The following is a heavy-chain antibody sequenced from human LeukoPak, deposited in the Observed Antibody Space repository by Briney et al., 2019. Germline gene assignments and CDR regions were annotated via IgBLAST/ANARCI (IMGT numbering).Heavy chain of an antibody. CDR1: GFTFSSYS. D-gene: IGHD1-26*01. Sequence: PGRSLRLSCAASGFTFSSYSMHWVRQAPGKGLEWVAVIWYDGSNKYYADSVEGRFTISRDNSKNTLYLQMNSLRAEDTAVYYCARDRSGSYPYYFDYWGQGTLVTVSS. V-gene: IGHV3-33*01. J-gene: IGHJ4*02. CDR3: ARDRSGSYPYYFDY. CDR2: IWYDGSNK.